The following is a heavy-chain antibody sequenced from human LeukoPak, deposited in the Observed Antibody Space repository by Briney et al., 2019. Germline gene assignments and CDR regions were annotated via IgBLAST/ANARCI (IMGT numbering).Heavy chain of an antibody. Sequence: EASVKVSCKASGYSFTNFYIHWVRQAPGQGLEWMGWINPNSGGTNFAQKFQGRVTMTRDTSISTAYMELGRLRSDDTALYYCARGKGDGSGYYYVMDVWGQGTTVTVSS. J-gene: IGHJ6*02. CDR2: INPNSGGT. CDR1: GYSFTNFY. V-gene: IGHV1-2*02. CDR3: ARGKGDGSGYYYVMDV. D-gene: IGHD3-10*01.